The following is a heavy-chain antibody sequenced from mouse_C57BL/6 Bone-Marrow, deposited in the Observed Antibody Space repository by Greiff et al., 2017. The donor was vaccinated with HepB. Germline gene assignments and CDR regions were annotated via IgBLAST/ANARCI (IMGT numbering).Heavy chain of an antibody. J-gene: IGHJ2*01. CDR2: ISSGGSYT. CDR3: ARLGRVDY. D-gene: IGHD4-1*01. V-gene: IGHV5-6*02. Sequence: DVMLVESGGDLVKPGGSLKLSCAASGFTFSSYGMSWVRQTPDKRLEWVATISSGGSYTYYPDSVKGRFTISRDNAKNTLYLQMSSLKSEDTAMYYCARLGRVDYWGQGTTLTVSS. CDR1: GFTFSSYG.